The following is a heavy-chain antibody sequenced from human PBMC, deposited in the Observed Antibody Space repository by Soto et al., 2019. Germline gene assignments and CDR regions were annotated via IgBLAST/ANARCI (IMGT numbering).Heavy chain of an antibody. CDR1: GYTFTSYA. V-gene: IGHV5-51*01. Sequence: KVSCKASGYTFTSYAMHWVRQAPGKGLEWMGIIYPGDSDTRYSPSFQGPVTISADKSISTAYLQWSSLKASGTAMYYCARYRNYGGSHYFDYWGQGPLVTVSS. CDR3: ARYRNYGGSHYFDY. J-gene: IGHJ4*02. D-gene: IGHD2-15*01. CDR2: IYPGDSDT.